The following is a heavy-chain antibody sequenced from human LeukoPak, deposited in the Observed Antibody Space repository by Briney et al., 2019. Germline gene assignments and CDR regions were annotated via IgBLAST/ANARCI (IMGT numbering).Heavy chain of an antibody. CDR2: IYYSGST. D-gene: IGHD6-19*01. CDR1: GGSISSHY. V-gene: IGHV4-59*08. Sequence: ASETLSLTCTVSGGSISSHYWSWIRQPPGKGLEWIGYIYYSGSTNYNPSLKSRVTISVDTSKNQFSLKLSSVTAADTAVYYCARVIAVAGYYFDYWGQGTLVTVSS. J-gene: IGHJ4*02. CDR3: ARVIAVAGYYFDY.